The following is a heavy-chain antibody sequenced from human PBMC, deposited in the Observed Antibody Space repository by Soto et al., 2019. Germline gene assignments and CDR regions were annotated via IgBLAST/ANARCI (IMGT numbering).Heavy chain of an antibody. D-gene: IGHD2-2*01. CDR2: ISGRGGST. CDR1: GFTFSSYA. J-gene: IGHJ6*02. CDR3: AKDLFESDIVVVPAAIPCYYYGMDV. V-gene: IGHV3-23*01. Sequence: HPGGSLRLSCAASGFTFSSYAMSWVRQAPGKGLEWVSAISGRGGSTYYADSVKGRFTISRDNSKNTLYLQMNSLRAEDTAVYYCAKDLFESDIVVVPAAIPCYYYGMDVWGQGTTVTVSS.